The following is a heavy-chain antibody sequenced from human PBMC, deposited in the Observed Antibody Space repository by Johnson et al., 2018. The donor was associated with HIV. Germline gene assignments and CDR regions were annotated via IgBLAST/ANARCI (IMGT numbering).Heavy chain of an antibody. CDR1: GFTFSDYY. J-gene: IGHJ3*02. V-gene: IGHV3-11*01. CDR3: ARVYSSSWYNVHAFDI. CDR2: ISSDCTTI. Sequence: QVQLVESGGGLVQPGGSLRLSCAASGFTFSDYYMSWIRQAPGKGLEWVSYISSDCTTIYDADSVKGRFTISRDNAKNSLYLKMNSLRAEATAVYYCARVYSSSWYNVHAFDIWGQATMVTVSS. D-gene: IGHD6-13*01.